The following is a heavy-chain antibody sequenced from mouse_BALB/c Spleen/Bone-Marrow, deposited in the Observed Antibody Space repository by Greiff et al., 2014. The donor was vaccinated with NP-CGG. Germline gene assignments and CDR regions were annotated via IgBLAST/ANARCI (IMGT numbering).Heavy chain of an antibody. J-gene: IGHJ4*01. Sequence: EVKLQESGPELVKPGASVKMSCKASGYTFTDYYMKWVKQSHGKSLEWIGDINPNNGDTFYNQKFKGKATLTVDKSSSTAYMQLDSLTSENSALYYCARSDYGYYYYAMDYWGQGTSVTVSS. D-gene: IGHD2-1*01. CDR2: INPNNGDT. V-gene: IGHV1-26*01. CDR3: ARSDYGYYYYAMDY. CDR1: GYTFTDYY.